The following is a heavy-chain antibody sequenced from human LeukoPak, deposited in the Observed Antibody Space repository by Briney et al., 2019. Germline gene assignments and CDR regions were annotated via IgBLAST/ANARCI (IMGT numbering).Heavy chain of an antibody. CDR2: ISYDGINK. CDR1: GFTFSSYA. V-gene: IGHV3-30-3*01. D-gene: IGHD3-3*01. Sequence: GGSLRLSCAASGFTFSSYAMHWVRQAPGKGLECVAVISYDGINKYYADSVKGRFTISRDNSKNTLYLQMNSLRAEDTAVYYCARDGGSLGTYYDFWTGYSDAFDIWGQGTMVTVSS. J-gene: IGHJ3*02. CDR3: ARDGGSLGTYYDFWTGYSDAFDI.